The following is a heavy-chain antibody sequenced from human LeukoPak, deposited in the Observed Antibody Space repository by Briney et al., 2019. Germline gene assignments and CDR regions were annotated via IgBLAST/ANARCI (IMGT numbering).Heavy chain of an antibody. V-gene: IGHV3-74*01. CDR2: INSDGSST. D-gene: IGHD5-12*01. CDR3: ARESSISGGYDSDY. J-gene: IGHJ4*02. CDR1: GFTFSNAW. Sequence: GGSLRLSCAASGFTFSNAWMHWVRQAPGKGLVWVSRINSDGSSTSYADSVKGRFTISRDNAKNTLYLQMNSLRAEDTAVYYCARESSISGGYDSDYWGQGTLVTVSS.